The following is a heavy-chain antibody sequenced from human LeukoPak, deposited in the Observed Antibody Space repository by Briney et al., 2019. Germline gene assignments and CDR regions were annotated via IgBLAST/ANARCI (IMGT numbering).Heavy chain of an antibody. CDR3: ARDPGRAGTTEWYYFDY. J-gene: IGHJ4*02. V-gene: IGHV3-64*01. CDR1: GFTFSNYA. Sequence: GGSLRLSCAASGFTFSNYAMHWVRQAPGKGLEYVSSISSSGGGTYYANSVKGRFTISRDNSKNTLYLQMGSLRAEDMAEYYCARDPGRAGTTEWYYFDYWGQGTLVTVSS. D-gene: IGHD3-3*01. CDR2: ISSSGGGT.